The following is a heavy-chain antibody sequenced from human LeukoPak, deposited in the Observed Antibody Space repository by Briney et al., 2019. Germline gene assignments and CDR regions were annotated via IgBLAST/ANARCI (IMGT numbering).Heavy chain of an antibody. CDR2: IYYSGST. CDR1: GGSISSSSYY. J-gene: IGHJ4*02. V-gene: IGHV4-39*07. CDR3: ARRQGPYSYGYGGAFDY. Sequence: SGTLSLTCTVSGGSISSSSYYWGWIRQPPGKGLEWIGSIYYSGSTNYNPSLKSRVTISVDTSKNQFSLKLSSVTAADTAVYYCARRQGPYSYGYGGAFDYWGQGTLVTVSS. D-gene: IGHD5-18*01.